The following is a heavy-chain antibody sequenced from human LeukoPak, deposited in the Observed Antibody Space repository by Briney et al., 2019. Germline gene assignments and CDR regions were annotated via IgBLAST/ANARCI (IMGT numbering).Heavy chain of an antibody. V-gene: IGHV1-18*01. Sequence: ASVKVSCKASGYTFSSYGISWVRQASGQGLEWMGWITPYNGNTNYAQNFHGRVTMTTDTSTSTAYMELRSLRSDDTAVYYCATEGSVATTEPTYYFDYWGQGTLVTVSS. CDR2: ITPYNGNT. CDR3: ATEGSVATTEPTYYFDY. CDR1: GYTFSSYG. J-gene: IGHJ4*02. D-gene: IGHD1-1*01.